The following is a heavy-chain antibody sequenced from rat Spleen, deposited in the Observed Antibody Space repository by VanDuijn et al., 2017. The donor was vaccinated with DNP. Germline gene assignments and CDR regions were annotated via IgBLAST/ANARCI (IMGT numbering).Heavy chain of an antibody. CDR2: ISYDGGST. J-gene: IGHJ2*01. V-gene: IGHV5-20*01. CDR3: TTFGITTVAPDY. CDR1: EFTFSDYY. Sequence: EVLLVESDGGLVQPGRSLKLSCAVSEFTFSDYYMAWVRQAPTKGLEWVASISYDGGSTYYRDSVKGRFTISRDNAKSSLYLQMDSLRSEDTATYYCTTFGITTVAPDYWGQGVMVTVSS. D-gene: IGHD1-1*01.